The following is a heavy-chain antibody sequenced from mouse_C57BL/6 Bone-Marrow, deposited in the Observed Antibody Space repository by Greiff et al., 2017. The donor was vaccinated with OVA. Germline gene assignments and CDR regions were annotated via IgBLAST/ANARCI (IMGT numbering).Heavy chain of an antibody. D-gene: IGHD1-1*01. CDR1: GYTFTSYW. J-gene: IGHJ4*01. CDR3: ARPSCYYGPMDY. Sequence: VQLQESGAELVKPGASVKLSCKASGYTFTSYWMHWVKQRPGQGLEWIGMIHPNSGSTNYNEKFKSKATLTVDKSSSTAYMQLSSLTSEDSAVYYCARPSCYYGPMDYWGQGTSVTVSS. V-gene: IGHV1-64*01. CDR2: IHPNSGST.